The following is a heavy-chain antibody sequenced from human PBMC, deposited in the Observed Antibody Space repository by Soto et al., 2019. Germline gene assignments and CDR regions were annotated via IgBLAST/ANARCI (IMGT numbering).Heavy chain of an antibody. CDR3: ARGGPAQDIVATIEEDAFDI. V-gene: IGHV4-4*07. Sequence: SETLSLTCTVSGGSISSYYWIWIRQPAGKGLEWIGRIYTSGSTNYNPSLKSRVTMSVDTPKNQFSLKLSSVTAADTAVYYCARGGPAQDIVATIEEDAFDIWGQGTMVTVSS. CDR2: IYTSGST. J-gene: IGHJ3*02. CDR1: GGSISSYY. D-gene: IGHD5-12*01.